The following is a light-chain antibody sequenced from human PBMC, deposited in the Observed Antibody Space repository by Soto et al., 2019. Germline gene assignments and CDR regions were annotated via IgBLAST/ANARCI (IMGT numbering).Light chain of an antibody. V-gene: IGKV4-1*01. CDR1: QSVLLSSNNRNY. Sequence: DIVMTQSPDSLAVSLGERATINCKSSQSVLLSSNNRNYLAWYQQKAGQPPKLLIYWASTRESGVPDRFSGSGSGTDFTPTISGLQAEDVAVYYCQQYYSTVYSFGQGTKLEIK. CDR3: QQYYSTVYS. CDR2: WAS. J-gene: IGKJ2*03.